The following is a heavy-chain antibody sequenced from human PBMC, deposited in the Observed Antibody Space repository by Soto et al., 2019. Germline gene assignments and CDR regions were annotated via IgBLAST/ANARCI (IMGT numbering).Heavy chain of an antibody. CDR3: TRDGDGRMTTNPYYYYGMDV. CDR2: VYYSGGA. Sequence: PSETLSLTCTVSGGSIRGYYWSWIRQPPGKGLEWIGNVYYSGGAKYNPSVKRRVSISVDTSKNQFSLNLSSVTAADTAVYYCTRDGDGRMTTNPYYYYGMDVWGPGITVT. D-gene: IGHD2-21*02. CDR1: GGSIRGYY. V-gene: IGHV4-59*01. J-gene: IGHJ6*02.